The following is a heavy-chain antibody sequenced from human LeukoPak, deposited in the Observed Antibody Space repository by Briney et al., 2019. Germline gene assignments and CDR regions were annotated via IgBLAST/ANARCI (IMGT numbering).Heavy chain of an antibody. Sequence: GGSLRLSCAASGFTFTTYSMNWVRQAPGKGLEWVSSITSSSTSMYYADSVKGRFTISRDNAKNSLYLQMNSLRAEDTAVYYCARTYYDILTGYNPYFDYWGQGTLVTVSS. D-gene: IGHD3-9*01. J-gene: IGHJ4*02. CDR3: ARTYYDILTGYNPYFDY. CDR2: ITSSSTSM. CDR1: GFTFTTYS. V-gene: IGHV3-21*01.